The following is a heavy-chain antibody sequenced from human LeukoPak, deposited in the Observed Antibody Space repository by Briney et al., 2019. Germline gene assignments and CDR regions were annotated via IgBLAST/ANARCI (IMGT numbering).Heavy chain of an antibody. D-gene: IGHD3-22*01. V-gene: IGHV3-30-3*01. J-gene: IGHJ3*02. CDR2: ILYDASNK. CDR1: GFTFSSYA. CDR3: ARGALSITMIVVVMDQDAFDI. Sequence: GGSLRLSWAASGFTFSSYAMHWVRQAAGKGLEWGAAILYDASNKYYADSVKGRFTISRDNSKNTLYLQMNSLRAEDTAVYYCARGALSITMIVVVMDQDAFDIWGQGTMVTVSS.